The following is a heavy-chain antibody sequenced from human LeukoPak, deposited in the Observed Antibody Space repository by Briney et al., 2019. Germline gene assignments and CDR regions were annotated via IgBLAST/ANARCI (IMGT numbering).Heavy chain of an antibody. Sequence: SQTLSLTCTVSGGSISSGGYYWSWIRQHPGKGLEWIGYIYHSRSTNYNPSLKSRVTISVDKSKNQFSLKLSSVTAADTAVYYCARRSKVRDRAEYFQHWGQGTLVTVSS. CDR3: ARRSKVRDRAEYFQH. J-gene: IGHJ1*01. CDR2: IYHSRST. V-gene: IGHV4-31*03. CDR1: GGSISSGGYY. D-gene: IGHD2-15*01.